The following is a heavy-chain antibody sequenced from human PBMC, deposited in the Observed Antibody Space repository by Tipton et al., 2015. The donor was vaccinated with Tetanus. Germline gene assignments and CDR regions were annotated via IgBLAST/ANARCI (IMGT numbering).Heavy chain of an antibody. CDR2: ISSTSTYI. D-gene: IGHD3-10*01. Sequence: GSLRLSCVVSGFAFSNYKMHWVRQAPGKGLEWVSSISSTSTYIDYADSFTGRFTVSRDNGKNSLYLRINNLRADDTAVYYCASGVTLDYWGQGTLVSVSS. V-gene: IGHV3-21*01. CDR3: ASGVTLDY. CDR1: GFAFSNYK. J-gene: IGHJ4*02.